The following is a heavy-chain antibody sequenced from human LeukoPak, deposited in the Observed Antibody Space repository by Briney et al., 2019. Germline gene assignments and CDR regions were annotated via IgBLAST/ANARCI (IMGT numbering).Heavy chain of an antibody. CDR1: RFTFSSST. Sequence: GGSLRLSCAASRFTFSSSTMNWVRQAPGKGLEWVSWISSSSSTIYYADSVKGRFTISRDNAKNSVYLQMNSVRAEDTAVYYCAREGGYPHSQNDYWGQGTLVTVSS. J-gene: IGHJ4*02. CDR2: ISSSSSTI. V-gene: IGHV3-48*01. D-gene: IGHD5-12*01. CDR3: AREGGYPHSQNDY.